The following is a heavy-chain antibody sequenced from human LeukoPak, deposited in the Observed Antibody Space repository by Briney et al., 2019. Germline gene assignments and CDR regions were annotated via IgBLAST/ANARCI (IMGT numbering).Heavy chain of an antibody. J-gene: IGHJ4*02. V-gene: IGHV4-59*01. D-gene: IGHD5-18*01. CDR2: IYYTGAT. CDR3: ARAGYSYGTGYYFDY. CDR1: GGSISSYY. Sequence: SETLSLTCTVSGGSISSYYWSWIRLPPGKGLEWIGYIYYTGATYYNPSLKSRVTISLDTSKNQFSLKLSPVTAADAAVYYCARAGYSYGTGYYFDYWGQGALVTVSS.